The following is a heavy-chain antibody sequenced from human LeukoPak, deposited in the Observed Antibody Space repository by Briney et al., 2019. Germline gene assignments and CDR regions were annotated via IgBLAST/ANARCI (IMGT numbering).Heavy chain of an antibody. CDR3: AKDLNRPD. V-gene: IGHV3-23*01. CDR1: GITFSIYA. J-gene: IGHJ4*02. Sequence: GESLRLSCAASGITFSIYAMTWVRQAPGKGLEWVSGISGSGGSADYAASVKGRFTISRDNSKNTLYLQMNSLRVEDTAVYYCAKDLNRPDWGQGTLVTASS. CDR2: ISGSGGSA.